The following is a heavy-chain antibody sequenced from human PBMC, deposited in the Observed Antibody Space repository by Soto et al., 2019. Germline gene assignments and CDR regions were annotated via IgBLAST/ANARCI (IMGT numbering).Heavy chain of an antibody. CDR1: GFTVSNNY. Sequence: GGSLRLSCAASGFTVSNNYMTWVRQAPGKGLEWVSFIYSSGSTYYADSVKGRFTISRDNGANSLYLHMNSLRDEDTALYYCARDGKGAAYTNGPYYFDHWGQGALVTVSS. CDR3: ARDGKGAAYTNGPYYFDH. V-gene: IGHV3-53*01. J-gene: IGHJ4*02. D-gene: IGHD2-8*01. CDR2: IYSSGST.